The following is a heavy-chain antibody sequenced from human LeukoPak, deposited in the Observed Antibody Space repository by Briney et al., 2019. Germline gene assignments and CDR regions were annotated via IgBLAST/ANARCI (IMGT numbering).Heavy chain of an antibody. CDR1: GFSLISNT. D-gene: IGHD2/OR15-2a*01. CDR3: ARDEETSALSEY. J-gene: IGHJ4*02. Sequence: GGSLRLSCAVSGFSLISNTMSSVPQAPGRGLEWVSAISKNGGRTDYPDSLKGRFTSSRDNSNITLYLHMDSLRTDDPSLYYRARDEETSALSEYWGQGTLVTVSS. CDR2: ISKNGGRT. V-gene: IGHV3-23*01.